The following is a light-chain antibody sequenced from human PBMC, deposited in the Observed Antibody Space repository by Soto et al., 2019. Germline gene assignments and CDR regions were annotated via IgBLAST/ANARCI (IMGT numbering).Light chain of an antibody. CDR1: SSDVGGYNY. CDR3: TSYTSSSTPL. CDR2: DVS. Sequence: QSALTQPASVSGSPGQSITISCTGTSSDVGGYNYVSWYQQYPGKAPKLMIYDVSNRPSGVSNRFSGSKSGNTASLPISGLQAEDEADYYCTSYTSSSTPLFGGGTKLTVL. J-gene: IGLJ2*01. V-gene: IGLV2-14*01.